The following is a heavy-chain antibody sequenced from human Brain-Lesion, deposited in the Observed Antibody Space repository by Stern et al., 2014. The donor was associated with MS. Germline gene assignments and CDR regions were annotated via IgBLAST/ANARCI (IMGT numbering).Heavy chain of an antibody. Sequence: QLVESVPGLVKPSETLSLTCTVSGGSISSSTYYWAWIRQHPGKGLEWFGNIYYSGFTYYNPSLKSRVTISVDMSKNQFSLKLSSVTAADTAIYYCARHDSVPRPSQLYSARDRGPGYFDYWGQGTLVTVSS. J-gene: IGHJ4*02. V-gene: IGHV4-39*01. D-gene: IGHD1-26*01. CDR2: IYYSGFT. CDR1: GGSISSSTYY. CDR3: ARHDSVPRPSQLYSARDRGPGYFDY.